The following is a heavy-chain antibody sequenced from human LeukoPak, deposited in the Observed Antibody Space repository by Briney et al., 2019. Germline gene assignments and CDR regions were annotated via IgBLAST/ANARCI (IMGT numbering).Heavy chain of an antibody. D-gene: IGHD4-23*01. CDR1: GFTINYA. CDR2: ISHTGGHT. Sequence: GRSLRLSCAASGFTINYAMTWVRQAPGKGLEWVSSISHTGGHTYYADSVKGRFTISRDNSKNTLYLHMDSLRADDTAVYYCAKDGRVATPYLYYFDYWGRGTLVTVSS. J-gene: IGHJ4*02. CDR3: AKDGRVATPYLYYFDY. V-gene: IGHV3-23*01.